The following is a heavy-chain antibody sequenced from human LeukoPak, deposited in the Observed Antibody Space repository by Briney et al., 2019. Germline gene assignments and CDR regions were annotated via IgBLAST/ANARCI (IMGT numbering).Heavy chain of an antibody. V-gene: IGHV3-30*02. CDR3: AKDRDYSAYYFDY. D-gene: IGHD4-11*01. CDR1: GFTFSSYG. CDR2: IRYDGSNK. J-gene: IGHJ4*02. Sequence: GGSLRLSCAASGFTFSSYGMHWVRQAPGKGLEWVAFIRYDGSNKYYADSVKGRFTISRDNSKNTLYLQMYSLRAEDTAVYYCAKDRDYSAYYFDYWGQGTLVTVSS.